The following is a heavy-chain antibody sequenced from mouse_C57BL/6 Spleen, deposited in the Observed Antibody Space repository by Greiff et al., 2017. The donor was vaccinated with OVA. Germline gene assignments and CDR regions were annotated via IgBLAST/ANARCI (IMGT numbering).Heavy chain of an antibody. V-gene: IGHV1-50*01. Sequence: QVQLQQPGAELVKPGASVKLSCKASGYTFTSYWMQWVKQRPGQGLEWIGEIDPSDSYTNYNQKFKGKATLTVDTSSSTAYMQLSSLTSADSAVYYCARRRPRYFDYWGQGTTLIVSS. CDR3: ARRRPRYFDY. CDR2: IDPSDSYT. CDR1: GYTFTSYW. J-gene: IGHJ2*01.